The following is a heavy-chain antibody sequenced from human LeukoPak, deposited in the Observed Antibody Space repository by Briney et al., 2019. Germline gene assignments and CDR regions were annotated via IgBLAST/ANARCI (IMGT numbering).Heavy chain of an antibody. Sequence: GGSLRLSCAASGFTVSSNYMSWVRQAPGKGLEWVSVIYSGGSTYYADSVMGRFTISRDNSKNAVDLQLNSLRDEDTAVYYCAKDWGQRGVGASLGHWGQGTLVIVSS. CDR2: IYSGGST. CDR3: AKDWGQRGVGASLGH. J-gene: IGHJ4*02. D-gene: IGHD1-26*01. CDR1: GFTVSSNY. V-gene: IGHV3-53*05.